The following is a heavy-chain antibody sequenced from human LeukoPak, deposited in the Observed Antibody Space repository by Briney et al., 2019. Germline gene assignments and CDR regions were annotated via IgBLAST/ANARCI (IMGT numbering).Heavy chain of an antibody. CDR2: INHSRST. J-gene: IGHJ5*02. V-gene: IGHV4-34*01. CDR1: GGSFSGYY. CDR3: AGVEWELRHWFDP. Sequence: SETLSLTCAVYGGSFSGYYWSWIRQPPGKGLEWIGEINHSRSTNYNPSLKSRVTISVDTSKNQFSLKLSSVTAADTAVYYCAGVEWELRHWFDPWGQGTLVTVSS. D-gene: IGHD1-26*01.